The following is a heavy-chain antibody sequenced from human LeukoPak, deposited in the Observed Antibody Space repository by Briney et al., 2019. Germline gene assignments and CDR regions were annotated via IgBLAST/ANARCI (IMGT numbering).Heavy chain of an antibody. CDR2: IYYSGST. Sequence: PSETLSLTCTASGASVSSGSYYWSWSRQPPGKGLEWIGYIYYSGSTNYNPSLKSRVTISVDTSKNQFSLKLSSVTAADTAVYYCARGSRGYTYGWGQGTLVTVSS. V-gene: IGHV4-61*01. CDR1: GASVSSGSYY. J-gene: IGHJ4*02. CDR3: ARGSRGYTYG. D-gene: IGHD5-18*01.